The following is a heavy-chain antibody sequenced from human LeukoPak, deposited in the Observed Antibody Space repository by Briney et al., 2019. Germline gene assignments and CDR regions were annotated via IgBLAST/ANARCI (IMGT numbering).Heavy chain of an antibody. Sequence: SETLTLTCTVSGGSISSYYWSWIRQPPGKGLEWIGYIYYSGNTNYNPSLKSRVTISVDTSKNQFSLKLSSVTAADTAVYYCARVQKTFDPWGQGTLVTVSS. CDR3: ARVQKTFDP. CDR1: GGSISSYY. CDR2: IYYSGNT. V-gene: IGHV4-59*12. J-gene: IGHJ5*02.